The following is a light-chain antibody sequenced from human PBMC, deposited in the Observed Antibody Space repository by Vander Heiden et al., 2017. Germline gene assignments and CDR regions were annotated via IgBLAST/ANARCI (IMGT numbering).Light chain of an antibody. Sequence: GGTVTLTCASSTGAGTSGYYPSWFQQKPGQAPRARIYSTSNKHSWSPARFSGSPLRDKATLTLSGVQPEDEAEYYCLLYYGGAVVFGGGTKLTVL. CDR1: TGAGTSGYY. CDR3: LLYYGGAVV. CDR2: STS. J-gene: IGLJ2*01. V-gene: IGLV7-43*01.